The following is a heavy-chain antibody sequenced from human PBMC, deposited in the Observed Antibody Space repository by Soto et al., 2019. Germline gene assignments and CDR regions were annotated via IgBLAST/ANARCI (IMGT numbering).Heavy chain of an antibody. CDR1: GFPFSSHS. D-gene: IGHD3-22*01. J-gene: IGHJ4*02. Sequence: AGPLRIYCAASGFPFSSHSMSWVRQSPWKGPDWVSAISGSGVSTYYADSVKGRFTISRDNSKNTLYLQMNSLRAEDTAVYYCAKSPGMYFYDSSGYYHYDYWGQGNLVTVSS. CDR2: ISGSGVST. CDR3: AKSPGMYFYDSSGYYHYDY. V-gene: IGHV3-23*01.